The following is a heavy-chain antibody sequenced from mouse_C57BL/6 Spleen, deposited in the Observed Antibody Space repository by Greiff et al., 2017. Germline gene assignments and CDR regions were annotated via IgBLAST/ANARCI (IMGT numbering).Heavy chain of an antibody. CDR3: ARWGGCYAMDY. J-gene: IGHJ4*01. CDR1: GFTFSDYG. CDR2: ISSGSSTI. Sequence: EVKLVESGGGLVKPGGSLKLSCAASGFTFSDYGMHWVRQAPEKGLEWVAYISSGSSTIYYADTVKGRFTISRDNAKNTLFLQMTSLESEDTAMYYCARWGGCYAMDYWGQGTSVTVSS. V-gene: IGHV5-17*01.